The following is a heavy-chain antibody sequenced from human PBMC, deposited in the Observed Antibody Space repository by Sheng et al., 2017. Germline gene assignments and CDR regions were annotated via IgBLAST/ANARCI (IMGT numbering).Heavy chain of an antibody. Sequence: QLQLQESGSGLVKPSQTLSLTCAVSGASISSGDFSWSWIRQPPGKGLEWIGYIYHFGTTYYNPSLKSRVTMSVDKSKNQFSLNLTSVTAADSAVYYCARGGFXLPFDHWGQGTLVTVSS. V-gene: IGHV4-30-2*01. CDR3: ARGGFXLPFDH. D-gene: IGHD2-21*02. J-gene: IGHJ4*02. CDR1: GASISSGDFS. CDR2: IYHFGTT.